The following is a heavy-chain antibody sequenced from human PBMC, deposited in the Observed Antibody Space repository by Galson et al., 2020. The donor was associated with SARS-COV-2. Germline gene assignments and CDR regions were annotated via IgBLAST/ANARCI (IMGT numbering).Heavy chain of an antibody. CDR3: VRRVGYYGSGTSSYFDP. V-gene: IGHV4-39*01. Sequence: SETLSLTCVVSGGSISSSGYYWGWIRQPPGKGLEWLGTIYNSGNTQYNPSRTSRVTISVDTSKNQFSLKLASVTAADTAVYYCVRRVGYYGSGTSSYFDPWGQGILVTDSS. D-gene: IGHD3-10*01. J-gene: IGHJ5*02. CDR1: GGSISSSGYY. CDR2: IYNSGNT.